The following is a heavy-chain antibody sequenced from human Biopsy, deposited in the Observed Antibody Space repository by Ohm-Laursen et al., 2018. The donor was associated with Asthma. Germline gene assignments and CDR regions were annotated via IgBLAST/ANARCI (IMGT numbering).Heavy chain of an antibody. J-gene: IGHJ5*02. V-gene: IGHV4-34*01. CDR1: GGYLTGHY. Sequence: SETLSLTCTVYGGYLTGHYWNWIRQPPGKGLELIGEIDQSGYTNYNPSLKSRVTISADTSKNQFHLNLSSVTAADTAVYFCARAAITGIRGWFDPWGQGTQVTVSP. CDR3: ARAAITGIRGWFDP. D-gene: IGHD1-20*01. CDR2: IDQSGYT.